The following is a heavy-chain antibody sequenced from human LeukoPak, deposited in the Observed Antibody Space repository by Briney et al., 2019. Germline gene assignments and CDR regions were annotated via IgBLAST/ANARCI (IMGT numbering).Heavy chain of an antibody. V-gene: IGHV4-38-2*02. J-gene: IGHJ4*02. CDR1: GYSISSGYY. D-gene: IGHD3-22*01. Sequence: SETLSLTCTVSGYSISSGYYWGWIRQPPGKGLEWIGSIYHSGSTYYNPSLKSRVTISVDTSKNQFSLKLSSVTAADTAVYYCARDGYYDSSGYYARGFDYWGQGTLVTVSS. CDR3: ARDGYYDSSGYYARGFDY. CDR2: IYHSGST.